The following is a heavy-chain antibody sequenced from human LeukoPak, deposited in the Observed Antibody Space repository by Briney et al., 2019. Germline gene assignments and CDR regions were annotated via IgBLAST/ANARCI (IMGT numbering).Heavy chain of an antibody. CDR1: GFTFSGSA. CDR2: IDKKAKGCATAT. D-gene: IGHD1-26*01. V-gene: IGHV3-73*01. J-gene: IGHJ5*02. CDR3: TRDSGTYNWFDP. Sequence: GGSLKLSCAASGFTFSGSAIHGVRQPSGKGLEWVGQIDKKAKGCATATAYAASVKGRFTISRDDSINTAYLQMKSLKSEVTALYYCTRDSGTYNWFDPWGQGTLVTVSS.